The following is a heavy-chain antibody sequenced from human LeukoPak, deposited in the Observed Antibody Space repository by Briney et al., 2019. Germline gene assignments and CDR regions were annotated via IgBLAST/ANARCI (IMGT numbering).Heavy chain of an antibody. D-gene: IGHD5-18*01. J-gene: IGHJ5*02. CDR1: GGSISSGSYY. V-gene: IGHV4-61*02. CDR2: IYTSGST. CDR3: AKGAGGFSYYNWFDP. Sequence: PSETLSLTCTVSGGSISSGSYYWSWIRQPAGKGLEWIGRIYTSGSTKYNPSLKSRVTISVDTSKNQFSLKLASVTAADTAIYYCAKGAGGFSYYNWFDPWGQGTLVTVSS.